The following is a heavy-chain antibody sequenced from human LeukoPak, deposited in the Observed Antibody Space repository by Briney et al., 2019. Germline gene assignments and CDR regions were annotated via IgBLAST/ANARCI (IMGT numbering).Heavy chain of an antibody. J-gene: IGHJ4*02. CDR2: ISSGGSTI. D-gene: IGHD1-1*01. Sequence: GRSLRLSCAASGFTLNSYGMHWVRQAPGKGLEWVSYISSGGSTINYADSVKGRFTFSRDNANNSLYLQMNSLRAEDTAVYYCARRDWNRPFDYWGQGTLVTVSS. CDR1: GFTLNSYG. CDR3: ARRDWNRPFDY. V-gene: IGHV3-48*04.